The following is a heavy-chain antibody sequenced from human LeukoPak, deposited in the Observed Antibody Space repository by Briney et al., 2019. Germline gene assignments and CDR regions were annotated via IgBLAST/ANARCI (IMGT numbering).Heavy chain of an antibody. V-gene: IGHV1-69*05. D-gene: IGHD1-26*01. CDR1: GGTFSSYA. Sequence: ASVKVSCKASGGTFSSYAISWVRQAPGQGLEWTGGIIPIFGTANYAQKFQGRVTITTDESTSTAYMELSSLRSEDTAVYYCGRVGSGGWFDPWGQGTLVTVSS. J-gene: IGHJ5*02. CDR3: GRVGSGGWFDP. CDR2: IIPIFGTA.